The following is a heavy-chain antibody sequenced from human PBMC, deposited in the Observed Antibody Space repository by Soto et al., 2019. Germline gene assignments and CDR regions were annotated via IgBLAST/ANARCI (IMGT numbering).Heavy chain of an antibody. CDR2: IHHSGST. J-gene: IGHJ4*02. Sequence: QMQLQESGPGLVKPSETLSLTCAVSSASIISEQRWSWVRQPPGKGLEWIGEIHHSGSTNNNPSLRSRCAMSVDKSNNQFSLNLNSVTAADTAVYYCARSFGWYAIDQWGQGTLVIVSS. D-gene: IGHD6-19*01. CDR3: ARSFGWYAIDQ. CDR1: SASIISEQR. V-gene: IGHV4-4*02.